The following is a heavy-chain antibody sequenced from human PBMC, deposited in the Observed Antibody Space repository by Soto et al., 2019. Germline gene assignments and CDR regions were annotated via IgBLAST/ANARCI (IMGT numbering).Heavy chain of an antibody. CDR1: GFTFSSYG. D-gene: IGHD3-22*01. CDR3: ARPYYYDSSQSYYFDY. J-gene: IGHJ4*02. V-gene: IGHV3-33*01. Sequence: QVQLVESGGGVVQPGRSLRLSCAASGFTFSSYGMHWVRQAPGKGLEWVAVIWYDGSNKYYADSVKGRFTISRDNSKNTLYLQMNSLRAEDTAVYYCARPYYYDSSQSYYFDYWGQGTLVTVSS. CDR2: IWYDGSNK.